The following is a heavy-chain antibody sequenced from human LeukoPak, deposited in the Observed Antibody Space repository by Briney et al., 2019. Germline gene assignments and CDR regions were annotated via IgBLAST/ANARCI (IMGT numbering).Heavy chain of an antibody. CDR3: AGQGDTGNWFDP. J-gene: IGHJ5*02. V-gene: IGHV1-2*02. CDR1: GGTFSSYA. D-gene: IGHD5-18*01. Sequence: ASVKVSCKASGGTFSSYAISWVRQAPGQGLEWMGWINPNSGGTNYAQKFQGRVTMTRDTSISTAYMELSGLRSDDTAVYYCAGQGDTGNWFDPWGQGTLVTVSS. CDR2: INPNSGGT.